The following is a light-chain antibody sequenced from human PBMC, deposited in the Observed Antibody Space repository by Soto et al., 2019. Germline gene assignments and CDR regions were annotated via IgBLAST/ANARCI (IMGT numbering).Light chain of an antibody. CDR1: QGISSY. J-gene: IGKJ4*01. CDR2: AAS. Sequence: DIQLTQSPSFLSASVGDRVTITCRASQGISSYLAWYQQKPGKAPKLLIYAASTLQSGVPSRFSGSGSGTEFTHTISSLQPEDFATYYCQQLNSYPLTFGRGTKVEIK. CDR3: QQLNSYPLT. V-gene: IGKV1-9*01.